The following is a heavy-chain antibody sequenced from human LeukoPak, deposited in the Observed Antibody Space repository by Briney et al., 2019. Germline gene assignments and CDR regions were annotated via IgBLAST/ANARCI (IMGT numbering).Heavy chain of an antibody. CDR3: ARQPLLGYCSSTSCYRGWRNWFDP. V-gene: IGHV4-34*01. D-gene: IGHD2-2*01. J-gene: IGHJ5*02. CDR1: GGSFSGYY. Sequence: SETLSLTCAVSGGSFSGYYWSGIRQPPREGLEWIGEINHSGSTTYNPPLQSRVTISVDTSKNQFSLKLSSVTAAATAVYYCARQPLLGYCSSTSCYRGWRNWFDPWGQGTLVTVSS. CDR2: INHSGST.